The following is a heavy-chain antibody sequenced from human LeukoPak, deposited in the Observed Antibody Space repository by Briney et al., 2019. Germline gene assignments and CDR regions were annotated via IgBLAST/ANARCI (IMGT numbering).Heavy chain of an antibody. CDR1: GFTFSGAW. Sequence: GGSLRLSCAASGFTFSGAWLHWVRQAPGKGLVWVSRINNDGTTTKYADSVKGRFTISRDNAKDTLYLQMNSLRAEDTAVYYCARVSGPGMNEYFHLWGQGTLVTVSS. V-gene: IGHV3-74*01. D-gene: IGHD3-10*01. CDR3: ARVSGPGMNEYFHL. CDR2: INNDGTTT. J-gene: IGHJ1*01.